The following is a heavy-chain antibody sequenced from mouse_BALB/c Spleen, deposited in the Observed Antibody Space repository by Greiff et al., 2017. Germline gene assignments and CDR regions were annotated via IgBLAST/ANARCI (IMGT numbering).Heavy chain of an antibody. CDR2: IWSGGST. Sequence: VKLEESGPGLVQPSQSLSITCTVSGFSLTSYGVHWVRQSPGKGLEWLGVIWSGGSTDYNAAFISRLSISKDNSKSQVFFKMNSLQANDTAIYYCARKMGYLYAMDYWGQGTSVTVSS. J-gene: IGHJ4*01. CDR3: ARKMGYLYAMDY. V-gene: IGHV2-2*02. CDR1: GFSLTSYG.